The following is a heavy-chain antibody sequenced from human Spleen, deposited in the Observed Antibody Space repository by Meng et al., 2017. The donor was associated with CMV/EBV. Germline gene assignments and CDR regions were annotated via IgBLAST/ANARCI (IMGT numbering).Heavy chain of an antibody. CDR2: IHSGGTT. D-gene: IGHD1-1*01. J-gene: IGHJ4*02. Sequence: GESLKISCAASGLTVSSYSMTWVRQAPQKGLEWVSVIHSGGTTYYADSVKGRFTISRDNSKNTLYLQMNSLRAEDTAVYFCARNGQKTGTPSNYWGQGTLVTVSS. V-gene: IGHV3-66*02. CDR3: ARNGQKTGTPSNY. CDR1: GLTVSSYS.